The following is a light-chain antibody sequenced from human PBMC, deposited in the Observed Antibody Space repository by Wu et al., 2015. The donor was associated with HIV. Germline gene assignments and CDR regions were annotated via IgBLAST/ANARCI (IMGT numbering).Light chain of an antibody. CDR2: GAS. Sequence: DIQMTQSPSSLSASVGDRVTISCQASHDINNNLNWYQQKPGQAPRLLIYGASNRATGIPDRFSGSGSGTDFTLTISRLEAEDSAVYFCQQYDSSHSYTFGQGTKLDIK. V-gene: IGKV1-33*01. CDR3: QQYDSSHSYT. CDR1: HDINNN. J-gene: IGKJ2*01.